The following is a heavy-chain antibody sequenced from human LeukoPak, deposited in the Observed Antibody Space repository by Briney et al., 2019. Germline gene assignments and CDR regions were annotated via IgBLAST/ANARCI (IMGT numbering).Heavy chain of an antibody. CDR2: IRYDGSNK. J-gene: IGHJ4*02. D-gene: IGHD6-13*01. V-gene: IGHV3-30*02. CDR1: GFTFSSYG. Sequence: PGGSLRLSCAASGFTFSSYGMHWVRQTPGKGLEWVAFIRYDGSNKYYADSVKGRFTISRDNSKNTLYLQMNSLRAEDTAVYYCVKGIAAAGNYWGQGTLVTVSS. CDR3: VKGIAAAGNY.